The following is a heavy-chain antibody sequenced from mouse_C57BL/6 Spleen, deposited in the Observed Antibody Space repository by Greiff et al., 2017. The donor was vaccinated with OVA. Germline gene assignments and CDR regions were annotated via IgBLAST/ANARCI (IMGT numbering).Heavy chain of an antibody. Sequence: EVKLMESGPGLVKPSQSLSLTCSVTGYSITSGYYWNWIRQFPGNKLEWMGYISYDGSNNYNPSLKNRISITRDTSKNQFFLKLNSVTTEDTATYYCARDLTGTAWFAYWGQGTLVTVSA. D-gene: IGHD4-1*01. V-gene: IGHV3-6*01. CDR3: ARDLTGTAWFAY. CDR2: ISYDGSN. J-gene: IGHJ3*01. CDR1: GYSITSGYY.